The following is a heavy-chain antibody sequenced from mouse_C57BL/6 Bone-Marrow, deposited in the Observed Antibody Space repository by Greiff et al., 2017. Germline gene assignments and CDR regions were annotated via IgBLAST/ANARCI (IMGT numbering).Heavy chain of an antibody. CDR1: GFTFSDYG. V-gene: IGHV5-15*01. CDR2: ISNLAYSI. Sequence: EVQRVESGGGLVQPGGSLKLSCAASGFTFSDYGMAWVRQAPRKGPEWVAFISNLAYSIYYADTVTGRCTISRENAKNTLYLEMSSLRSEDTAMYYCARRITWYFDVWGTGTTVTVSS. J-gene: IGHJ1*03. CDR3: ARRITWYFDV. D-gene: IGHD2-4*01.